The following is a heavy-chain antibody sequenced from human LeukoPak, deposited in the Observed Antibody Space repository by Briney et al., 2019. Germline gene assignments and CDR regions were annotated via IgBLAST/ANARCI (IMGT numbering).Heavy chain of an antibody. CDR2: TDPNGIT. D-gene: IGHD3-10*01. J-gene: IGHJ4*02. V-gene: IGHV3-74*03. CDR1: GFTFDDYA. CDR3: ARSGGIIDY. Sequence: GGSLRLSCAASGFTFDDYAMHWVRQAPGKGLVWVSRTDPNGITTYADSVKGRFTISRDNAKNTLYLQMNSLRAEDTARYYCARSGGIIDYWGQGTLVTVSS.